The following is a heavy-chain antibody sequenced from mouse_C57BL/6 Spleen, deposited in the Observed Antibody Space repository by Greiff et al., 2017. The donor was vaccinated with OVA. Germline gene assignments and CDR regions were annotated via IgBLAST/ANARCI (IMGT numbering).Heavy chain of an antibody. CDR3: ARSGAIYDGYYVGAMDY. CDR1: GYTFTSYW. V-gene: IGHV1-53*01. D-gene: IGHD2-3*01. J-gene: IGHJ4*01. Sequence: VQLQQPGTELVKPGASVKLSCKASGYTFTSYWMHWVKQRPGQGLEWIGNINPSNGGTNYNEKFKSKATLTVDKSSSTAYMQLSSLTSEDSAVYYCARSGAIYDGYYVGAMDYWGQGTSVTVSS. CDR2: INPSNGGT.